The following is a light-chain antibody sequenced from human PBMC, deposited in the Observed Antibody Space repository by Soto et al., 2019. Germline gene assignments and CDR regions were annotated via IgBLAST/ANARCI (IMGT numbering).Light chain of an antibody. CDR2: EVS. CDR1: SSDVGSYNL. Sequence: QSALTQPASVSGSPGQSITISCTGTSSDVGSYNLVSWYQQHPGKAPKLMIYEVSKRPSGVSNRFSGSKSGNTASLTISGLQAEDEADYYCCSYAGSSSLYVFGTGTRSP. V-gene: IGLV2-23*02. CDR3: CSYAGSSSLYV. J-gene: IGLJ1*01.